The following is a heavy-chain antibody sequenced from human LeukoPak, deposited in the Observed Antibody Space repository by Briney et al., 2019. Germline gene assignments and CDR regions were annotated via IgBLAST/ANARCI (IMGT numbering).Heavy chain of an antibody. CDR2: ISWNSGSI. CDR1: GFTFDDYA. D-gene: IGHD2-2*02. CDR3: AKVMGCSSTSCYNDYYYYYGMDV. J-gene: IGHJ6*02. V-gene: IGHV3-9*01. Sequence: GGSLRLPCAASGFTFDDYAMHWVRQAPGKGLEWVSGISWNSGSIGYADSVKGRFTISRDNAKNSLYLQMNSLRAEDTALYYCAKVMGCSSTSCYNDYYYYYGMDVWGQGTTVTVSS.